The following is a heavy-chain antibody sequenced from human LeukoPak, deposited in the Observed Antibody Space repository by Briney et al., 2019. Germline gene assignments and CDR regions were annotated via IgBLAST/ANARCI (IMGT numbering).Heavy chain of an antibody. CDR1: GFTFSDYY. Sequence: GGSLRLSCAASGFTFSDYYMSWIRQAPGKGLEWVSYISSSSSTIYYADSAKGRFTISRDNAKNSLYLQMNSLRAEDTAVYYCARIESYGDYDPDYWGQGTLVTVSS. CDR3: ARIESYGDYDPDY. D-gene: IGHD4-17*01. J-gene: IGHJ4*02. V-gene: IGHV3-11*04. CDR2: ISSSSSTI.